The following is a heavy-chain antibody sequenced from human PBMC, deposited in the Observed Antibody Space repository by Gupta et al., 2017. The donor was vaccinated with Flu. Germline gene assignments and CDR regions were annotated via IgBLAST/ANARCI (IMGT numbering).Heavy chain of an antibody. J-gene: IGHJ4*02. Sequence: EVQLLESGGGLVQPGGSLRFSCAASGFTFSSYAMSWVRQAPGKGLEWVSAISGSGGSTYYADAVKGRFTISRDNSKNTLYLQMNRLRAEDTAVYYCAKEIRITFGGVIVWGQGTLVTVSS. CDR3: AKEIRITFGGVIV. D-gene: IGHD3-16*02. CDR2: ISGSGGST. V-gene: IGHV3-23*01. CDR1: GFTFSSYA.